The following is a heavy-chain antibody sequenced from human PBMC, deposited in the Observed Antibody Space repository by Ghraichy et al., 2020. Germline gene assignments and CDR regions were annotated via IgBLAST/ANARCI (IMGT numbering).Heavy chain of an antibody. CDR3: ARCNGRITFGGVIVQPMDV. V-gene: IGHV4-30-2*01. D-gene: IGHD3-16*02. CDR1: GGSISSGGYS. CDR2: IYHSGST. J-gene: IGHJ6*04. Sequence: SETLSLTCAVSGGSISSGGYSWSWIRQPPGKGLEWIGYIYHSGSTYYNPSLKSRVTISVDRSKNQFSLKLSSVTAADTAVYYCARCNGRITFGGVIVQPMDVWGKGITVTVSS.